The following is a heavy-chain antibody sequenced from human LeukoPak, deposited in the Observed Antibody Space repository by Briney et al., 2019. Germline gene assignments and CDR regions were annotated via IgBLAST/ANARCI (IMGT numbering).Heavy chain of an antibody. V-gene: IGHV4-34*01. D-gene: IGHD6-13*01. CDR2: INHSGST. Sequence: SETLSLTCAVYGGSFSGYYWSWIRQPPGKGLEWIGEINHSGSTNYNPSLKSRVTISVDTSKNQFSLKLSSVTAADTAVYYCARDRSWYWFDPWGQGTLVTVSS. J-gene: IGHJ5*02. CDR1: GGSFSGYY. CDR3: ARDRSWYWFDP.